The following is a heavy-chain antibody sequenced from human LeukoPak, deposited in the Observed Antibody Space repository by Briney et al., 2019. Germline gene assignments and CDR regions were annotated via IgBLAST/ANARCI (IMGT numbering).Heavy chain of an antibody. D-gene: IGHD3-10*01. CDR2: IIPILTIT. Sequence: SVKVSSKASGGTFSSHVITWVRQAPGQGLEWMGRIIPILTITNYAQNFQGRVTITADKSTRTAYMEMSSLRSDGTAVYYCAILAGRSKEFDYWGQGTLVTVSS. V-gene: IGHV1-69*04. J-gene: IGHJ4*02. CDR3: AILAGRSKEFDY. CDR1: GGTFSSHV.